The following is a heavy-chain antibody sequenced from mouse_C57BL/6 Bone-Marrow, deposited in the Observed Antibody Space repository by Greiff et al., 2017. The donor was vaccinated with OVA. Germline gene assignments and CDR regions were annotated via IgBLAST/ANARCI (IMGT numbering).Heavy chain of an antibody. Sequence: QVQLKQPGAELVKPGASVKLSCKASGYTFTSYWMHWVKQRPGQGLEWIGMIHPNSGSTNYNEKFKSKATLTVDKSSSTAYMQLSSLTFEDSAVYYCARYYYGSSYDWYFDVWGTGTTVTVSS. CDR3: ARYYYGSSYDWYFDV. D-gene: IGHD1-1*01. CDR2: IHPNSGST. CDR1: GYTFTSYW. V-gene: IGHV1-64*01. J-gene: IGHJ1*03.